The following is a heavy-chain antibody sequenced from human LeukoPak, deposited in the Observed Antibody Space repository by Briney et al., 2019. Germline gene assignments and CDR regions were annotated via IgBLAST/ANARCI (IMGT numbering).Heavy chain of an antibody. D-gene: IGHD3-16*01. V-gene: IGHV4-34*01. Sequence: PSETLSLTCAVYGGSFSGYYWSWIRQSPGKGLEWIGEINHSGSTNYNPSLKSRVTISVDTSKNQFSLKLSSVTAADTAVYYCARGDYDYVWGSYPRYWGQGTLVTVSS. CDR3: ARGDYDYVWGSYPRY. CDR2: INHSGST. J-gene: IGHJ4*02. CDR1: GGSFSGYY.